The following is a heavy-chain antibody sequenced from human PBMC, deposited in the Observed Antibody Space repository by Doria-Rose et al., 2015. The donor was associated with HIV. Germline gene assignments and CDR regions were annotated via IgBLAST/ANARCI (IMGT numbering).Heavy chain of an antibody. D-gene: IGHD6-13*01. Sequence: QITLKESGPVLVKPTETLTLTCTVSGVSLSSPGMGVSWIRQPPGKDLEWLANIFSDDERSYKTYLKSRLTIFRGTSKSQVVLTMTDMDPVDTATYYCARIKSSRWYHKYYFDFWGQGTLVIVSA. CDR3: ARIKSSRWYHKYYFDF. V-gene: IGHV2-26*01. CDR1: GVSLSSPGMG. CDR2: IFSDDER. J-gene: IGHJ4*02.